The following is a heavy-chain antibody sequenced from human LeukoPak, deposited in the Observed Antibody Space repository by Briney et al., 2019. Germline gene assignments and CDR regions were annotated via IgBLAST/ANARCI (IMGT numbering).Heavy chain of an antibody. D-gene: IGHD6-13*01. CDR2: INPNSGGT. CDR3: AAGLYSSSTDY. CDR1: GYTFTGYY. V-gene: IGHV1-2*02. Sequence: ASVKVSCKASGYTFTGYYMHWVRQAPGQGLEWMGWINPNSGGTNYAQKFQERVTITRDMSTSTAYMELSSLRSEDTAVYYCAAGLYSSSTDYWGQGTLVTVSS. J-gene: IGHJ4*02.